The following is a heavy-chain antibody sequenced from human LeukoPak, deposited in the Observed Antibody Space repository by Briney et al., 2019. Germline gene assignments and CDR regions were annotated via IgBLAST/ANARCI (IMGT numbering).Heavy chain of an antibody. CDR3: ARETGSYDLKYYFDY. D-gene: IGHD2-15*01. CDR2: IYSGGST. V-gene: IGHV3-66*01. Sequence: GGSLRLSCAASGFTVSSNYMSWVRQAPGKGLEWVSVIYSGGSTYYADSVKGRFTISRDNSKNTLYLQMNSLRAEDTAVYYCARETGSYDLKYYFDYWGQGTLVTVSS. J-gene: IGHJ4*02. CDR1: GFTVSSNY.